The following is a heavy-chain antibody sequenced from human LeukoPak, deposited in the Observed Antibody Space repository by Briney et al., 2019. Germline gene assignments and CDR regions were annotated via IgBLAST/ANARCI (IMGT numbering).Heavy chain of an antibody. Sequence: XQTLSLTCTVSGGSISSGGYYWSWIRQHPGTGLEWIGYIYYSGSTYYNPSLKSRVTISVDTSKNQFSLKLSSVTAADTAVYYCARYFDSSGRDVFDIWGQGTLVTVSS. J-gene: IGHJ3*02. CDR1: GGSISSGGYY. V-gene: IGHV4-31*03. D-gene: IGHD3-22*01. CDR2: IYYSGST. CDR3: ARYFDSSGRDVFDI.